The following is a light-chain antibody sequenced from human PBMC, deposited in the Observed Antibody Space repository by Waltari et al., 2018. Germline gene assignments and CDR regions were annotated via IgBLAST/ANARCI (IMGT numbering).Light chain of an antibody. V-gene: IGKV3-20*01. Sequence: EIVLTQSPGPLSLSPGERATLSCRASQSVSSNYLAWYQQKPGQAPRLLIYGASSRATGIPDVFSGSGSGTDFTLTISRLEPEDFAVYYCQQYGSSPQTFGQGTKVEIK. J-gene: IGKJ1*01. CDR1: QSVSSNY. CDR2: GAS. CDR3: QQYGSSPQT.